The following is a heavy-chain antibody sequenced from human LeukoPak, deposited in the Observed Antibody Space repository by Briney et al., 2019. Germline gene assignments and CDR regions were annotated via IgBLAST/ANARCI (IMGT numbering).Heavy chain of an antibody. J-gene: IGHJ4*02. D-gene: IGHD2-2*01. Sequence: GESLKISCKGSGYRFTDHWIAWVRQMPGKGLECMGIINPVDSETRYSPSFQCQVTISVDKSITTASLQWSSLRASDTAMYYCARQGSSTTSWQTIDYWGQGTLVSVSS. CDR3: ARQGSSTTSWQTIDY. CDR1: GYRFTDHW. V-gene: IGHV5-51*01. CDR2: INPVDSET.